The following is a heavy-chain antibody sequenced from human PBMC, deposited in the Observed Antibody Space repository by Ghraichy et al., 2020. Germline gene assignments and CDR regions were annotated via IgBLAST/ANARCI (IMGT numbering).Heavy chain of an antibody. D-gene: IGHD2-15*01. CDR2: IKQDGSEK. CDR1: GFTFSAYW. V-gene: IGHV3-7*01. J-gene: IGHJ4*02. Sequence: GGSLRLSCTTSGFTFSAYWMSWVRQAPGKGLEWVADIKQDGSEKYYVDSVKGRFTISRDNAENSLYLQMNSLRAEDPAVYYCARERRCSGGGCYYFDYWGQGTLVTVSS. CDR3: ARERRCSGGGCYYFDY.